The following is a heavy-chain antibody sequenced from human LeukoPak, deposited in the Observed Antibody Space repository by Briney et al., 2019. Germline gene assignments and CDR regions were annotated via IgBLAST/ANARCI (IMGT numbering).Heavy chain of an antibody. CDR3: ARARPDQRFDY. V-gene: IGHV3-21*01. CDR2: ISSSSSYI. CDR1: GFTFSSYS. D-gene: IGHD6-25*01. Sequence: GGSLRLSCAASGFTFSSYSMNWVRQAPGKGLEWVSSISSSSSYIYYADSVKGRFTISRDNAKNSLYLQMNSMGAEDTAVYYCARARPDQRFDYWGQGTLVIVSS. J-gene: IGHJ4*02.